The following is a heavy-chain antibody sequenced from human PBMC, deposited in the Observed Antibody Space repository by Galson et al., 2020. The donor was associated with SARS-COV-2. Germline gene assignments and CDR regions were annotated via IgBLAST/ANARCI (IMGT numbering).Heavy chain of an antibody. Sequence: GGSLRLSCAASGFTFSSYGMHWVRQAPGKGLEWVAVIWYDGSNKYYADSVKGRFTISRDNSKNTLYLQMNSLRAEDTAVYYCAGGDDVRDGQWIRRWFSFDYWGQGTLVTVSS. J-gene: IGHJ4*02. CDR1: GFTFSSYG. CDR3: AGGDDVRDGQWIRRWFSFDY. CDR2: IWYDGSNK. D-gene: IGHD5-18*01. V-gene: IGHV3-33*01.